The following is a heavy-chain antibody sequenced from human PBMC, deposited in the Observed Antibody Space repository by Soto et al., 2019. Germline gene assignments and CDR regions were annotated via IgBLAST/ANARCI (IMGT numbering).Heavy chain of an antibody. Sequence: EVQLLESGGGLVQPGGSLRLSCAASGFTFSSYAMSWVRQAPGKGLEWVSAISGSGGSTYYADSVKGRFTISRDNSKNTLYLQMNRLRAEDTAVYYCAKKMGIVVVVAALYYFDYWGQGTLVTVSS. V-gene: IGHV3-23*01. CDR2: ISGSGGST. CDR3: AKKMGIVVVVAALYYFDY. D-gene: IGHD2-15*01. J-gene: IGHJ4*02. CDR1: GFTFSSYA.